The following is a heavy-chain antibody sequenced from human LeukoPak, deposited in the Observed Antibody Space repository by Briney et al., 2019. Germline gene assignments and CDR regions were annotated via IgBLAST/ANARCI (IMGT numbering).Heavy chain of an antibody. CDR2: IKQDGSEK. CDR1: GFTFSSYW. V-gene: IGHV3-7*01. J-gene: IGHJ4*02. Sequence: GGSLRLSCAASGFTFSSYWMSWVRQAPGKGLEWVANIKQDGSEKYYVDSVKGRFTISRDNAKNSLYLQMNSLRAEDTAVYYCARTGYTSGWYVGSFDYWGQGTLVTVSS. CDR3: ARTGYTSGWYVGSFDY. D-gene: IGHD6-19*01.